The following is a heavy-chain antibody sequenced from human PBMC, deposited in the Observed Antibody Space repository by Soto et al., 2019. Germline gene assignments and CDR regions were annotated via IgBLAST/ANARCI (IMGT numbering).Heavy chain of an antibody. V-gene: IGHV1-8*01. D-gene: IGHD3-10*01. CDR1: GDTLTTYD. CDR2: INPNSGNI. Sequence: ASVKVSCKASGDTLTTYDINWVRQATGHGLEWMGWINPNSGNIGYAQRFQGRVTMTRDTAIRTAYMEVSSLRSDDTAVYYCARGRASGSCYLLDYWGQGTLVTVSS. J-gene: IGHJ4*02. CDR3: ARGRASGSCYLLDY.